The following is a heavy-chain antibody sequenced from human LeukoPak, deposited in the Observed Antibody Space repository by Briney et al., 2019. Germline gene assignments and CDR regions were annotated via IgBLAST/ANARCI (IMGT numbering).Heavy chain of an antibody. CDR1: GFTFSSFG. J-gene: IGHJ4*02. D-gene: IGHD6-13*01. V-gene: IGHV3-33*01. Sequence: SGGSLRLSCAASGFTFSSFGMHWVRQAPGKGLEWVAVIWYDASNKYYADSVKGRLTISRDNSKNTLYLQMNSLRDDDTAVYYCVRGVGVSRFNYLDSWGQGTLVIVSS. CDR2: IWYDASNK. CDR3: VRGVGVSRFNYLDS.